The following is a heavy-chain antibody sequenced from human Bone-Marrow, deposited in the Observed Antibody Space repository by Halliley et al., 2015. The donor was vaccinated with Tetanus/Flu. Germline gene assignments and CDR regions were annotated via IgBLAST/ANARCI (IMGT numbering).Heavy chain of an antibody. Sequence: KGLEWVAVISSDGGNRYYAGSVRGRFTISRDNSKNTLFLQMDNLTTEDTAVYYCVKGWQVGGYWGQGMLVTVSS. CDR2: ISSDGGNR. CDR3: VKGWQVGGY. J-gene: IGHJ4*02. V-gene: IGHV3-30*18. D-gene: IGHD3-3*01.